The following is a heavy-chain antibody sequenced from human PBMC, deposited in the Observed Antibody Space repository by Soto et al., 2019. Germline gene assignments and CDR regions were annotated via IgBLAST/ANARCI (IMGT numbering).Heavy chain of an antibody. CDR1: GDSISNSRW. CDR2: IFHSGDT. CDR3: ASSTECYRPDV. V-gene: IGHV4-4*02. Sequence: QVQLQESGPGLVKPSGTLSLTCAVSGDSISNSRWWTWVRQPPGKGLEWIGAIFHSGDTHYNPSLKSRVFIPVAKSPIPFTLKASSATSADTAASYDASSTECYRPDVWGQGTMVTVSS. J-gene: IGHJ3*01. D-gene: IGHD3-10*02.